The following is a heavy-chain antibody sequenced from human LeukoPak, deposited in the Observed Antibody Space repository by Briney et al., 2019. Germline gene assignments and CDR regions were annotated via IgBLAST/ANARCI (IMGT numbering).Heavy chain of an antibody. Sequence: GSSVKVSCKASGGTFSSYAISWVRQAPGQGLEWMGGIIPIFGTANYAQKFQGRVTITADESTSTAYMELSSLGSEDTAVYYCARDPGYCSSTSCYDLDYWGQGTLVTVSS. CDR1: GGTFSSYA. J-gene: IGHJ4*02. CDR2: IIPIFGTA. CDR3: ARDPGYCSSTSCYDLDY. V-gene: IGHV1-69*01. D-gene: IGHD2-2*03.